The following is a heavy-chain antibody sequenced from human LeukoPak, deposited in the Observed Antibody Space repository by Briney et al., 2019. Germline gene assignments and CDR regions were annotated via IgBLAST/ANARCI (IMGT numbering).Heavy chain of an antibody. Sequence: GGSLRLSCAASGFTFSSYSMNWVRQAPGKGLEWVSYISSSSSTIYYADSVKGRFTISRDNAKNSLYLQMNSLRAEDMAVYYCARGNKAKWEPPGYWGQGTLVTVSS. D-gene: IGHD1-26*01. V-gene: IGHV3-48*01. CDR2: ISSSSSTI. J-gene: IGHJ4*02. CDR1: GFTFSSYS. CDR3: ARGNKAKWEPPGY.